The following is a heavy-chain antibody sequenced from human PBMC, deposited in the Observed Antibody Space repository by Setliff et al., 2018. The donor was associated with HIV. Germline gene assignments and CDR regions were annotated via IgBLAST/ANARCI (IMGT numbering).Heavy chain of an antibody. D-gene: IGHD1-26*01. J-gene: IGHJ4*02. Sequence: SLLLSFSSSGFTFSSYGMHWVSQAPGKGLEWVAVIWYDGNNKYYADSVKGRFTMSRDNAKNTLHLQMNSLRAEDTALYYCVRDYMWAFDYWGQGPLVTVSS. V-gene: IGHV3-33*01. CDR2: IWYDGNNK. CDR3: VRDYMWAFDY. CDR1: GFTFSSYG.